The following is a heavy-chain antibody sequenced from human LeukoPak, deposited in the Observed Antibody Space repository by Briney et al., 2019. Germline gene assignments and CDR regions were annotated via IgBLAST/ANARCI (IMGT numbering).Heavy chain of an antibody. CDR2: IWYNGSNK. Sequence: GGSLRLSCATSGFTFSSFAMHWVRQAPGKGLEWVADIWYNGSNKYYAESVKGRFTISRDNSKNTLYLQMNSLRVEDTAVYYCSRGGYGDYSNWFDPWGQGTLVIVSS. J-gene: IGHJ5*02. V-gene: IGHV3-33*01. D-gene: IGHD4-17*01. CDR1: GFTFSSFA. CDR3: SRGGYGDYSNWFDP.